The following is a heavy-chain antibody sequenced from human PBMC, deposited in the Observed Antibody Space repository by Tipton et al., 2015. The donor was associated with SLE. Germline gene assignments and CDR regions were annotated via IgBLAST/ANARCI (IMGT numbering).Heavy chain of an antibody. J-gene: IGHJ3*02. V-gene: IGHV3-53*04. CDR3: ARWGITPGMSNAFDI. D-gene: IGHD3-16*01. Sequence: SLRLSCAASGFTVSSNYMSWVRQAPGKGLEWVSIPFTGGDTYYTDSVKGRFTISRHNSENTLYLQMNTLTAEDTAVYYCARWGITPGMSNAFDIWGQGTVVSVSS. CDR2: PFTGGDT. CDR1: GFTVSSNY.